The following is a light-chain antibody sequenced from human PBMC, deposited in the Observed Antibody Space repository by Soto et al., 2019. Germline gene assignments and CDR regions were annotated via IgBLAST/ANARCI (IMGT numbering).Light chain of an antibody. Sequence: EIVWTQSPGSLSLSQGASANICCRASQRVSSSYLAWCQQKPGQAPRLLIYGASSRATGIPDRFSGSGSGTDFTLPFSSLQPEDFATEDCQPSYSSRTVGQATKVDIK. V-gene: IGKV3-20*01. CDR3: QPSYSSRT. CDR1: QRVSSSY. CDR2: GAS. J-gene: IGKJ1*01.